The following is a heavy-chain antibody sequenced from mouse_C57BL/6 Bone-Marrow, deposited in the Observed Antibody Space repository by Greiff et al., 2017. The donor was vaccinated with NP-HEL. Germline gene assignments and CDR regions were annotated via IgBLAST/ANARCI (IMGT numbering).Heavy chain of an antibody. CDR1: GYTFTDYY. CDR2: INPYNGGT. Sequence: EVKLLESGPVLVKPGASVKMSCKASGYTFTDYYMNWVKQSHGKSLEWIGVINPYNGGTSYNQKFKGKATLTVDKSSSTAYMELNSLTSEDSAVYYCAKSGSSSAYWGQGTLVTVSA. J-gene: IGHJ3*01. V-gene: IGHV1-19*01. CDR3: AKSGSSSAY. D-gene: IGHD1-1*01.